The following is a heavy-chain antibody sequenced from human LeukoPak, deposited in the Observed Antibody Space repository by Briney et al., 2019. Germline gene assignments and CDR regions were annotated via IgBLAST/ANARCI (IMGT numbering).Heavy chain of an antibody. CDR1: GDSIGSGRSY. D-gene: IGHD4-17*01. CDR3: ARERGTVAFYYMDV. CDR2: IDSSGGT. J-gene: IGHJ6*03. Sequence: SETLSLTCTVSGDSIGSGRSYWTWIRQRPGKGLEWIGYIDSSGGTYYNASLKSRLSMPLDTSKSQFSLRLRSVTAADTGVYYCARERGTVAFYYMDVWGTGTTVAVSS. V-gene: IGHV4-31*03.